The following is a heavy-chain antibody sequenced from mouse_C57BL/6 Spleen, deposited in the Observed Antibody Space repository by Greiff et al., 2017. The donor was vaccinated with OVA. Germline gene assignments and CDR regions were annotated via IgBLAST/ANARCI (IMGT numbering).Heavy chain of an antibody. Sequence: EVQLQQSGPALVKPGASVKISCKASGYTFTDYYMNWVKQSHGKSLEWIGDINPNNGGTSYNQKFKGKATLTVDKSSSTAYMELRSLTSEDSAVYYCARYDYDEVDYWGQGTTLTVSS. J-gene: IGHJ2*01. D-gene: IGHD2-4*01. CDR3: ARYDYDEVDY. CDR1: GYTFTDYY. CDR2: INPNNGGT. V-gene: IGHV1-26*01.